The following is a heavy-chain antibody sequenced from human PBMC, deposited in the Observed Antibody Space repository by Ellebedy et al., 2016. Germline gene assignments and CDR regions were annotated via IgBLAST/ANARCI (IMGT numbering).Heavy chain of an antibody. Sequence: GGSLRLXXTASELNLGNYFMSWVRQAPGGGLEWISTISGDGDTTVYADSVKGRFTISRDNSRNTLYLQMNSLRAEDTAIYYCYYGHYSGSWGQGTLVTVSS. CDR1: ELNLGNYF. J-gene: IGHJ4*02. V-gene: IGHV3-23*01. D-gene: IGHD4-17*01. CDR2: ISGDGDTT. CDR3: YYGHYSGS.